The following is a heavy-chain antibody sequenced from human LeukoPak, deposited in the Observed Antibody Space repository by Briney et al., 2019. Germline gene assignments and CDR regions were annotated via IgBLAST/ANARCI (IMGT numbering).Heavy chain of an antibody. J-gene: IGHJ5*02. D-gene: IGHD3-10*01. CDR1: GYTFNGYY. CDR2: INPNSGGT. V-gene: IGHV1-2*02. Sequence: ASVKVSCKASGYTFNGYYMFWVRQAPGQGLEWMGWINPNSGGTNYAQEFQGRVTMTRDTSISTAHTELSTLRSDDTAVYYCALIGDHAWFDPWGQGTLVTVSP. CDR3: ALIGDHAWFDP.